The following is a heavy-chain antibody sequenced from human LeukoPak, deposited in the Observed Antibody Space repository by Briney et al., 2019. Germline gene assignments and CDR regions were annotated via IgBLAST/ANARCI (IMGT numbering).Heavy chain of an antibody. V-gene: IGHV3-33*08. CDR1: GFTFSSYG. J-gene: IGHJ2*01. D-gene: IGHD3-10*01. Sequence: GGSLRLSCAASGFTFSSYGMHWVRQAPGKGLEWVAVIWFDGSNKYYADSVKGRFTISRDNSKNKLYLQMNSLRAEDKALYYCARARGDHWYFDLWGRGALVTVSS. CDR2: IWFDGSNK. CDR3: ARARGDHWYFDL.